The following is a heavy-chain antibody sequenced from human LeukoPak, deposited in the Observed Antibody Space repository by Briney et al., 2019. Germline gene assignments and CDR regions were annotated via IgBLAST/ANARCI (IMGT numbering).Heavy chain of an antibody. V-gene: IGHV3-30*02. J-gene: IGHJ4*02. CDR3: AREIQRIAARLRGFDY. D-gene: IGHD6-6*01. Sequence: QAGGSLRLSCAASGFTFSNYGMHWVRQAPGKGLEWVAFIRYDGNNKYYADSVKGRFTISRDNAKNSLYLQMNSLRAEDTAVYYCAREIQRIAARLRGFDYWGQGTLVTVSS. CDR1: GFTFSNYG. CDR2: IRYDGNNK.